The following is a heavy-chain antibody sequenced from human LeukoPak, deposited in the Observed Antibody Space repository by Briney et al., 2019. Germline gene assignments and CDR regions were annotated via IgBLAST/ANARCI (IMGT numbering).Heavy chain of an antibody. Sequence: ASVKVSCKASGYTFTSYYMHWVRQAPGQGLEWMGIINPSGGSTSYAQKFQGRVTMTRDTSISTAYMELSRLRSDDTAVYYCASSSSWLGVWFYWGQGTLVTVSS. CDR1: GYTFTSYY. J-gene: IGHJ4*02. CDR3: ASSSSWLGVWFY. V-gene: IGHV1-46*01. D-gene: IGHD6-13*01. CDR2: INPSGGST.